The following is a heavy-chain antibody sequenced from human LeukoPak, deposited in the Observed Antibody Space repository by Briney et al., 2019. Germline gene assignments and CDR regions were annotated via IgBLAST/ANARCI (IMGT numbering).Heavy chain of an antibody. Sequence: SVKVSCKASGGTFSSYAISWVRQAPGQGLEWMGGIIPIFGTANYAQKFQGRVTITADESTSTAYMELSSLRSEDTAVYYCALGYSGYESPTWTSHMDVWGKGTTVTVSS. J-gene: IGHJ6*03. CDR3: ALGYSGYESPTWTSHMDV. V-gene: IGHV1-69*13. CDR2: IIPIFGTA. D-gene: IGHD5-12*01. CDR1: GGTFSSYA.